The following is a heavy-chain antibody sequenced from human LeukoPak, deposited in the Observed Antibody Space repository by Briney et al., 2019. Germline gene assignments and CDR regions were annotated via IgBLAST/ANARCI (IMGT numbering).Heavy chain of an antibody. CDR2: INPSGGST. Sequence: ASVKVSCKASGYTFTSYYMHWVRQAPGQGLEWMGIINPSGGSTSYAQKFQGRVTMTRDTSTSTVYMELSSLRSEDTAVYYCAIATMTTEVNPTLDYWGQGTLVTVSS. D-gene: IGHD4-23*01. CDR3: AIATMTTEVNPTLDY. CDR1: GYTFTSYY. V-gene: IGHV1-46*01. J-gene: IGHJ4*02.